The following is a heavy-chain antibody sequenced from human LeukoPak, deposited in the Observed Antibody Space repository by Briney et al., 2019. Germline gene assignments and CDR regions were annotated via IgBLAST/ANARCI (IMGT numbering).Heavy chain of an antibody. CDR3: AKDQQQLPRGYFDY. CDR1: GFTFSSYA. CDR2: ISGSGGST. D-gene: IGHD6-13*01. V-gene: IGHV3-23*01. Sequence: GGSLRLSCAASGFTFSSYAMNWVRQAPGERLEWVSAISGSGGSTYYADSVKGRFTISRDNSKNTLYLQMNSLRAEDMAVYYCAKDQQQLPRGYFDYWGQGTLVTVSS. J-gene: IGHJ4*02.